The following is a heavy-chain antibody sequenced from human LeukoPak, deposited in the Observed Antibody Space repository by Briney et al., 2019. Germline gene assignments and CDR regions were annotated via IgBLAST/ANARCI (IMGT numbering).Heavy chain of an antibody. CDR2: INHSGST. CDR1: GGSFSGYY. J-gene: IGHJ4*02. Sequence: SETLSLTCAVYGGSFSGYYWSWIRQPPGKGLEWIGEINHSGSTNYNPSLKSRVTISVGTSKNQFSLKLSSVTAADTAVYYCARRRTARITMIVVDIRGAYYFDYWGQGTLVTVSS. CDR3: ARRRTARITMIVVDIRGAYYFDY. D-gene: IGHD3-22*01. V-gene: IGHV4-34*01.